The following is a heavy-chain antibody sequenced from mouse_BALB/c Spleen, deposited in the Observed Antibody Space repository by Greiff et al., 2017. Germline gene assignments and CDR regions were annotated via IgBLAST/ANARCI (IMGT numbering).Heavy chain of an antibody. J-gene: IGHJ2*01. CDR1: GFTFSSFG. CDR2: ISSGSSTI. Sequence: EVKLVESGGGLVQPGGSRKLSCAASGFTFSSFGMHWVRQAPENGLEWVAYISSGSSTIYYADTVKGRFTISRDNPKNTLFLQMTSLRSEDTAMYYCARVAGTYFDYWGQGTTLTVSS. D-gene: IGHD4-1*01. V-gene: IGHV5-17*02. CDR3: ARVAGTYFDY.